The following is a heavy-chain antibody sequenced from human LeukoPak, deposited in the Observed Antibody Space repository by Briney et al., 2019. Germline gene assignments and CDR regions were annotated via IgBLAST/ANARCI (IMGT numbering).Heavy chain of an antibody. CDR3: ARDGSGWYF. J-gene: IGHJ4*02. CDR1: GFTFSGYW. V-gene: IGHV3-7*03. CDR2: IRQDGSDK. D-gene: IGHD6-19*01. Sequence: WGSLRLSCAASGFTFSGYWMSWVRQAPGKGLEWVANIRQDGSDKYYVDSVKGRFTISRDNTKNSLYLQTNSLRAEDTAVYYCARDGSGWYFWGQGTLVTVSS.